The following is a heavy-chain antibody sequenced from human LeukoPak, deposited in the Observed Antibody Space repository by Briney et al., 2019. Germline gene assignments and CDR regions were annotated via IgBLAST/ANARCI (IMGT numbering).Heavy chain of an antibody. J-gene: IGHJ5*02. V-gene: IGHV3-23*01. D-gene: IGHD3-22*01. CDR3: AKGTDYYDSSGTGS. Sequence: PGGSLRLSCAASGFTFSSYAMSWVRQAPGKGQEWVSAISGSGGSTYYAHPVKGRFTISRDNSKNTLYLQMNSLRAEDTAVYYCAKGTDYYDSSGTGSWGQGTLDTVSS. CDR1: GFTFSSYA. CDR2: ISGSGGST.